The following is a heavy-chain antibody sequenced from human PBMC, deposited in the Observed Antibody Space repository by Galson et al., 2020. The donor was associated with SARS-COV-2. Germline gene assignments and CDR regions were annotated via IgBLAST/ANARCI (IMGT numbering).Heavy chain of an antibody. V-gene: IGHV3-13*01. Sequence: GGSLRLSCAASGFTFSTYDMHWVRQATGKGLEWVSAIGTAGDTYYPGSVMGRFTISRENGKNSLYLQMNSLRVGDTAVYFCAREAASPYYSGSGEPYFDLWGRGTLVTVSS. CDR1: GFTFSTYD. CDR2: IGTAGDT. CDR3: AREAASPYYSGSGEPYFDL. J-gene: IGHJ2*01. D-gene: IGHD3-10*01.